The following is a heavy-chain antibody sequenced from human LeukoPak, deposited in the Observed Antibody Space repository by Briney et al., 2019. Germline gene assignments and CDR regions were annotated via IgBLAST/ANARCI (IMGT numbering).Heavy chain of an antibody. CDR1: GSTLINYA. J-gene: IGHJ4*02. V-gene: IGHV1-3*01. CDR3: ARSHYGDYQNFDY. CDR2: INAGNGNT. Sequence: GASVKVSCKASGSTLINYAMHWVRQAPGQRLEWMGWINAGNGNTKYSQKFQGRVTITRDTSASTAYMELSSLRSEDTAVYYCARSHYGDYQNFDYWGQGTLVTVSS. D-gene: IGHD4-17*01.